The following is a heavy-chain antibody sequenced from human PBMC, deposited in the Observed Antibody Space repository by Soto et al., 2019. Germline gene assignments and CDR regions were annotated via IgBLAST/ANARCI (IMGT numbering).Heavy chain of an antibody. CDR2: IYYSGST. CDR3: ARRGDDYIWGAYNA. V-gene: IGHV4-30-4*01. CDR1: GGFISSGDCY. D-gene: IGHD3-16*01. J-gene: IGHJ4*02. Sequence: SETLSLTCTVSGGFISSGDCYWSWIRQPPGKGLEWIGYIYYSGSTYYNPSLKSRVTISVDTSKNQFSLKLNSVTAADTAVYYCARRGDDYIWGAYNAWGQGTLVTVSS.